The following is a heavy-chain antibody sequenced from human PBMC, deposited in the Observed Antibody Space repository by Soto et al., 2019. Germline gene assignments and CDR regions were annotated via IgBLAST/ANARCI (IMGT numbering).Heavy chain of an antibody. Sequence: GGSLRLSCAAPGFTFSSYSMNWVRQAPGKGLEWVSYISSSTIYYADSVKGRFTISRDNSKNTLYLQMNSLRAEDTAVYYCAKDSLTPSLLNIVVVPAAIYYYGMDVWGQGTTVTVSS. CDR3: AKDSLTPSLLNIVVVPAAIYYYGMDV. V-gene: IGHV3-48*01. CDR1: GFTFSSYS. J-gene: IGHJ6*02. D-gene: IGHD2-2*01. CDR2: ISSSTI.